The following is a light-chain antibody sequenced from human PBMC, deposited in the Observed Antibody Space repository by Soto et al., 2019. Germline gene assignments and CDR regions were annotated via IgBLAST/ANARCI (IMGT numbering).Light chain of an antibody. V-gene: IGKV1-39*01. CDR1: QSISSY. Sequence: DIQMTQSPSSLSASVVYRVTITCRASQSISSYLNWYQQKPGKAPKLLIYAASSLQSGVPSRFSGSGSGTEFTLTISSLQSEDFALYYCQQYNNWPRTFGQGTKVDIK. CDR2: AAS. J-gene: IGKJ1*01. CDR3: QQYNNWPRT.